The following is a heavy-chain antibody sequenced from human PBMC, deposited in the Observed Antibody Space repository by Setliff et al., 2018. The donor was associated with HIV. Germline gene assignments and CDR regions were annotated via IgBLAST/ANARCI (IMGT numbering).Heavy chain of an antibody. Sequence: ASVKVSCKASGYPFSSFAMSWVRQAPGQGLEWVAWISGYNGHTNYASRLLGRVTLTTDTSTSTAYMELRSLSSDDTAVYFCARARLQGIVTAVGPRDNCLDPWGQGTRVTVSS. CDR1: GYPFSSFA. CDR2: ISGYNGHT. J-gene: IGHJ5*02. D-gene: IGHD3-9*01. V-gene: IGHV1-18*01. CDR3: ARARLQGIVTAVGPRDNCLDP.